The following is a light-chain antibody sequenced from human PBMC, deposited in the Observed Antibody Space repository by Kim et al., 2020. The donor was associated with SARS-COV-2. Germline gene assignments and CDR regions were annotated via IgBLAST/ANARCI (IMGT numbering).Light chain of an antibody. CDR3: QQYNNWHPRT. Sequence: IVMTQTPATLSVSPGERATLSCRASQSVSSNIAWYEQKPGQAPRLLIYGASTRATGIPARFSGSGSGTEFTLTISSMQSEDFAVYYCQQYNNWHPRTFGQGTKVDIK. CDR1: QSVSSN. J-gene: IGKJ1*01. CDR2: GAS. V-gene: IGKV3-15*01.